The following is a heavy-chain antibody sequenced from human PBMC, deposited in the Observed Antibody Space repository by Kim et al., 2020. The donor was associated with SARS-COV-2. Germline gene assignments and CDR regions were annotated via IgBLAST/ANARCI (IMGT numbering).Heavy chain of an antibody. J-gene: IGHJ4*02. D-gene: IGHD5-18*01. V-gene: IGHV3-23*01. Sequence: YPDTGKGRFTISRDNTKNALYRQMNSLRAEDTAVYYCAKLRSTWIQLFDYWGQGTLVTVSS. CDR3: AKLRSTWIQLFDY.